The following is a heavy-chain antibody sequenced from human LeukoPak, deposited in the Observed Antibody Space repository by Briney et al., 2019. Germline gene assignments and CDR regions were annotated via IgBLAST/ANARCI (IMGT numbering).Heavy chain of an antibody. V-gene: IGHV3-30*18. Sequence: QPGRSLRLSCAASGFTFSSYGMHWVRQAPGKGLEWVAVISYDGSNTYYADSVKGRFTISRDNSKNMLYLQMNSLRAEDTAVYYCAKPYYYGSRSYMDYWGQGALVTVSP. CDR1: GFTFSSYG. D-gene: IGHD3-10*01. J-gene: IGHJ4*02. CDR2: ISYDGSNT. CDR3: AKPYYYGSRSYMDY.